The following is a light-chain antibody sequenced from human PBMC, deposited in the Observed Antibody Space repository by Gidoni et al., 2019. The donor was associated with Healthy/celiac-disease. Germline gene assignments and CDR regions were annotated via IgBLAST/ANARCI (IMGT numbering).Light chain of an antibody. Sequence: SALTQPASVSGSPGQSITISCTGTSSDVGGYNYVSWYQQHPGNAPKLMSYEVSNRPSGVSNRFSGAKSGNTASLTISGLQAEDEADYYCSSYTSSSTLEFGGGTKLTVL. CDR2: EVS. CDR3: SSYTSSSTLE. CDR1: SSDVGGYNY. V-gene: IGLV2-14*01. J-gene: IGLJ2*01.